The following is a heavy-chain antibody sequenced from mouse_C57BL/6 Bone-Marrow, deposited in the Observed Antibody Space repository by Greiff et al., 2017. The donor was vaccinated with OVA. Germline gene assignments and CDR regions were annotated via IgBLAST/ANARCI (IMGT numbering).Heavy chain of an antibody. V-gene: IGHV2-2*01. CDR1: GFSLTSYG. CDR2: IWSGGST. CDR3: ARDYGSRDAMDY. D-gene: IGHD1-1*01. Sequence: VMLVESGPGLVQPSQSLSITCTVSGFSLTSYGVHWVRQSPGKGLEWLGVIWSGGSTDYNAAFISRLSISKDNSTSQVFFKMNSLQADDTAIYYCARDYGSRDAMDYWGQGTSVTVSS. J-gene: IGHJ4*01.